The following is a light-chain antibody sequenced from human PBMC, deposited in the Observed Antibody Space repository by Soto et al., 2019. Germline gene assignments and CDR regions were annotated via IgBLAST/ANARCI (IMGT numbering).Light chain of an antibody. V-gene: IGLV2-14*01. Sequence: QSVLAQPASVSGSPGQSITISCTGTSSDVGGYNYVSWYQQHPGKAPKLIIYEISYRPSGVSNRFSGSKSGNTASLTISGLQAEDEADYYCSSYTFSTTVLFGGGTKVTVL. CDR1: SSDVGGYNY. J-gene: IGLJ2*01. CDR2: EIS. CDR3: SSYTFSTTVL.